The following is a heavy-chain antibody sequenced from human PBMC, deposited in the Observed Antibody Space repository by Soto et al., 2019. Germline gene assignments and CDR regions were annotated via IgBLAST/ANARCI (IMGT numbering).Heavy chain of an antibody. CDR2: FGGRRT. J-gene: IGHJ6*02. V-gene: IGHV3-23*01. CDR3: AKDLMHYYGSGSPYGMDV. CDR1: GFTFSSYA. D-gene: IGHD3-10*01. Sequence: GGSLRLSCAASGFTFSSYAMSWVRQAPGKGLDWVSTFGGRRTYYADSVKGRFTISRDNSKNTLYLQMNSLRAEDTAVYYCAKDLMHYYGSGSPYGMDVWGQGTTVTVSS.